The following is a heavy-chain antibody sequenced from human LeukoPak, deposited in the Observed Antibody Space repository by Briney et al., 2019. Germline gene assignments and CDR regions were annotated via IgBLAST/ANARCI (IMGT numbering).Heavy chain of an antibody. CDR2: IGGGDT. V-gene: IGHV3-23*01. Sequence: GGSLRLSCAGSGFTFSIHAMSWVRQAPGKGLEWVSTIGGGDTYYADSVKGRFTISRDDSQSTVHLQMDSLRAEDTAVYYCAKDWIPYNRVFDCFDFWGQGTLVTVSS. D-gene: IGHD1-1*01. J-gene: IGHJ4*02. CDR1: GFTFSIHA. CDR3: AKDWIPYNRVFDCFDF.